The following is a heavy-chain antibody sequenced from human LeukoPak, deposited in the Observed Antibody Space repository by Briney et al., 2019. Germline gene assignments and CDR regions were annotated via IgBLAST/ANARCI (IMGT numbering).Heavy chain of an antibody. D-gene: IGHD3-10*01. V-gene: IGHV3-48*03. CDR1: GFTFSSSE. CDR3: ARDQRWFGELDY. Sequence: GGSLRLSCAASGFTFSSSEMNWVRQAPGKGLELVSYITSSGGTTYYADSVKCRFTISRDNAKNSLYLQMNSLRAEDTAVYFCARDQRWFGELDYWGQGTLVTVSS. CDR2: ITSSGGTT. J-gene: IGHJ4*02.